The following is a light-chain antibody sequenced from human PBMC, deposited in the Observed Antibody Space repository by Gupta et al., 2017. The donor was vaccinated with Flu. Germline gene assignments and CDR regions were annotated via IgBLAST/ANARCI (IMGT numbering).Light chain of an antibody. CDR3: GSYTSADTWV. CDR2: EVT. Sequence: SALTQPASVSGSPRQSITISCTGTSSDVGAYSYVSWYQQHPGKAHKLLIYEVTDRPAGVSDRFSGSTSGNTASLTIAGLQEEDEANYYCGSYTSADTWVFGGGTKVNVL. CDR1: SSDVGAYSY. J-gene: IGLJ2*01. V-gene: IGLV2-14*01.